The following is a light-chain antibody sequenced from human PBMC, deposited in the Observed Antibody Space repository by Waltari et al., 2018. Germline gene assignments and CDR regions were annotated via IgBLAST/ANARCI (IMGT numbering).Light chain of an antibody. Sequence: DIQITQPPSTLSASVGDGVTIGFRASQSFNGWLAWYQQIPGMAPKLLICKASSLQSGVPSRFSGSGSGTEFTLTISSLQPDDFASYYCQQYSTYPWTFGQGTKVEIK. CDR2: KAS. V-gene: IGKV1-5*03. CDR1: QSFNGW. J-gene: IGKJ1*01. CDR3: QQYSTYPWT.